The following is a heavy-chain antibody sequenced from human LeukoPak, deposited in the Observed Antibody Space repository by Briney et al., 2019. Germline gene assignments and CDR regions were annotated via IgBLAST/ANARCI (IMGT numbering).Heavy chain of an antibody. CDR2: ISYDGSNK. Sequence: PGGSLRLSCAASGFTFSSYGMHWARQAPGKGLEGVAVISYDGSNKYYADSVKGRFTISRDNSKNTLYLQMNSLRAEDTAVYYCAKGYCSGGSCYCDYWGQGTLVTVSS. D-gene: IGHD2-15*01. J-gene: IGHJ4*02. V-gene: IGHV3-30*18. CDR3: AKGYCSGGSCYCDY. CDR1: GFTFSSYG.